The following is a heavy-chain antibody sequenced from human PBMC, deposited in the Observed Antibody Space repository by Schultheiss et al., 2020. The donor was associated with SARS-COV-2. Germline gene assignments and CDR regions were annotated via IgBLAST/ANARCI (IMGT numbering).Heavy chain of an antibody. CDR2: IYYSGST. Sequence: SQTLSLTCAVYGGSFSGYYWSWIRQPPGKGLEWIGSIYYSGSTYYNPSLKSRVTISVDTSKNQFSLKLSSVTAADTAVYYCARHAAVADTFDYWGQGTLVTVSS. V-gene: IGHV4-34*01. J-gene: IGHJ4*02. CDR3: ARHAAVADTFDY. D-gene: IGHD6-19*01. CDR1: GGSFSGYY.